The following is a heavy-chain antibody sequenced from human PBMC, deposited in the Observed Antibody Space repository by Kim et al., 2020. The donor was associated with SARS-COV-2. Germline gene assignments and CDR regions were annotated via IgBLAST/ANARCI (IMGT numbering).Heavy chain of an antibody. CDR3: TTGRRPRRDRGDY. CDR2: IKSKTDGGTT. J-gene: IGHJ4*02. D-gene: IGHD1-1*01. CDR1: GFTFSNAW. Sequence: GGSLRLSCAASGFTFSNAWMSWVRQAPGKGLEWVGRIKSKTDGGTTDYAAPVKGRFTISRDDSKNTLYLQMNSLKTEDTAVYYCTTGRRPRRDRGDYWGQGTLVTVSS. V-gene: IGHV3-15*01.